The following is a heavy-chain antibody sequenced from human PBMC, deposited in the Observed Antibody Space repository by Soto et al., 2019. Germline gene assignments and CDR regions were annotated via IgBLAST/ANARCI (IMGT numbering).Heavy chain of an antibody. CDR3: ARVYCSTTTCHVQAFDS. V-gene: IGHV3-48*03. CDR1: GFSFSDYE. J-gene: IGHJ4*02. Sequence: AGGSLRLSCAASGFSFSDYEMNWVRQAPGKGLEWIAHISFSGSTIYYADSVKGRFSISRDNSKNFLYLQMSGLRADDSAVYYCARVYCSTTTCHVQAFDSWGQGTLVTVSS. CDR2: ISFSGSTI. D-gene: IGHD2-2*01.